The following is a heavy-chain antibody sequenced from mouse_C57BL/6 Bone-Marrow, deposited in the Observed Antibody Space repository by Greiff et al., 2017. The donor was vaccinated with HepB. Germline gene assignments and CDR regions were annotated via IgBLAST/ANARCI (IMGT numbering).Heavy chain of an antibody. V-gene: IGHV1-81*01. CDR1: GYTFTSYG. J-gene: IGHJ2*01. D-gene: IGHD2-3*01. CDR3: ARSPLRWYFDY. Sequence: VKLMESGAELARPGASVKLSCKASGYTFTSYGISWVNQRTGQGLEWIGEIYPRSGNTYYNEKFKGKATLTADKSSSTAYIEFRSLTSEDSAVYFCARSPLRWYFDYWGQGTTLTVSS. CDR2: IYPRSGNT.